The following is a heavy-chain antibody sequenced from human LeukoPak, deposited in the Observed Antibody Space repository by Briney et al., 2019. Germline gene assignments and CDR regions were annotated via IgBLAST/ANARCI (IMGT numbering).Heavy chain of an antibody. V-gene: IGHV3-7*01. CDR1: GFTFNTYS. Sequence: GGSLRLSCEASGFTFNTYSMNWARQAPGKGLEWVANIKQDGSEKYYGDSVKGRFTISRDNAKNSLYLQMNSLRGEDTAVYFCARALGCSGGTCSAAPYYWGQGTLVTVSS. CDR2: IKQDGSEK. D-gene: IGHD2-15*01. J-gene: IGHJ4*02. CDR3: ARALGCSGGTCSAAPYY.